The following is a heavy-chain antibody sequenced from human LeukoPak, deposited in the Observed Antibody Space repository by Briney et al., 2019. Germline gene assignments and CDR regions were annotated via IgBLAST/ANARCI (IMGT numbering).Heavy chain of an antibody. CDR3: ARTGWELLFDH. Sequence: SETLSLTCTVSGGSISSSSYYWGWIRQPPGKGLEWIGSIYYSGNTYYNPSLKSRVTISVDSSRNQFSLKLTSVTAADTAVYYCARTGWELLFDHWGQGTLVTVSS. D-gene: IGHD1-26*01. V-gene: IGHV4-39*01. CDR2: IYYSGNT. J-gene: IGHJ4*02. CDR1: GGSISSSSYY.